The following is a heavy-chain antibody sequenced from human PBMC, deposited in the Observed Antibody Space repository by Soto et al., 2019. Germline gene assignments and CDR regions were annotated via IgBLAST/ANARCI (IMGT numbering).Heavy chain of an antibody. J-gene: IGHJ4*02. CDR2: IRSKAYGGTT. Sequence: EVQLVESGGGLVQPGRSLRLSCAGSGFTFGDYAMSWVRQAPGKGLEWVGFIRSKAYGGTTEYAASVKGRFTISRDDSKSIAYLQMNSLKTEDTAVYYCTSDYDSSGYYVGKIDYWGQGTLVTVSS. CDR1: GFTFGDYA. V-gene: IGHV3-49*04. CDR3: TSDYDSSGYYVGKIDY. D-gene: IGHD3-22*01.